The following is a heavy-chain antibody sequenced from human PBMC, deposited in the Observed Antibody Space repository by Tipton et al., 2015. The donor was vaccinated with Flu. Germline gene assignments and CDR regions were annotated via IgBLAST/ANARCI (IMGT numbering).Heavy chain of an antibody. CDR3: AKSCGSEFPSSRVFDY. V-gene: IGHV3-30*04. CDR1: GFTFSRYA. Sequence: QVQLVQSGGGVVQPGTSLRLPCAASGFTFSRYAMHWVRQAPGKGLEWVAVISYDGSDKYYADSVKGRFTISRDNSENTLYLQINNLGAEDTAVYSCAKSCGSEFPSSRVFDYWGQGTLVTVSS. CDR2: ISYDGSDK. D-gene: IGHD2-2*01. J-gene: IGHJ4*02.